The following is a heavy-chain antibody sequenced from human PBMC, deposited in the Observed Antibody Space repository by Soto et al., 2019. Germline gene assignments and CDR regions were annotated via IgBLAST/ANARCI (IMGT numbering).Heavy chain of an antibody. CDR3: VRDRSSGWFGQKNNWFDP. J-gene: IGHJ5*02. D-gene: IGHD6-19*01. V-gene: IGHV4-38-2*02. CDR1: GYSINRGYY. Sequence: LSLTCAVSGYSINRGYYWGWIRQPPGKGLEWIGSTHYSGSTYYNPSLKSRVIISVDTSKNQLSLNVSRVTAADAAVYYCVRDRSSGWFGQKNNWFDPWGQGTLVTVSS. CDR2: THYSGST.